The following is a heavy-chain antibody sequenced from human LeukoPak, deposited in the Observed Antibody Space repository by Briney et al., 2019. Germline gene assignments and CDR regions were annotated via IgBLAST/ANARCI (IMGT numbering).Heavy chain of an antibody. J-gene: IGHJ4*02. CDR3: AKVWYRIAAAGYYFDY. V-gene: IGHV3-23*01. D-gene: IGHD6-13*01. CDR2: ISGSGGST. Sequence: GGSLRLSCAASGFTFNSYAMSWVRQAPGKGLEWVSSISGSGGSTYYADSVKGGFTISRDNSKNTLYLQMNSLRAEDTAVYYCAKVWYRIAAAGYYFDYWGQGTLVTVSS. CDR1: GFTFNSYA.